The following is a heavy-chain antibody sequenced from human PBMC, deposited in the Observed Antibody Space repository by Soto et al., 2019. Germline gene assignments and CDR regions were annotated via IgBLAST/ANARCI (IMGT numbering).Heavy chain of an antibody. D-gene: IGHD5-12*01. CDR2: IYPGDSDT. Sequence: GESLKISCKGSGYSFTSYWIGWVRQMPGKGLEWMGIIYPGDSDTRYSPSVQGQVNISADKSISTAYMQWRSLKASDTAMYYCARHGLEMATIGWFDPWGQGTLVTVSS. V-gene: IGHV5-51*01. CDR1: GYSFTSYW. CDR3: ARHGLEMATIGWFDP. J-gene: IGHJ5*02.